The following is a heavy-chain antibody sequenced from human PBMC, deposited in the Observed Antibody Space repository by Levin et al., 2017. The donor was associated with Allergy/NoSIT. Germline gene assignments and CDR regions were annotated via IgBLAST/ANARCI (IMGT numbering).Heavy chain of an antibody. Sequence: SQTLSLTCTVSGGSISSYYWSWLRQPPGKGLEWIGYIYYSGSTNYNPSLKSRVTISVDTSKNQFSLKLSSVTAADTAVYYCARELSSGYYYYGMDVWGQGTTVTVSS. J-gene: IGHJ6*02. V-gene: IGHV4-59*01. D-gene: IGHD6-19*01. CDR1: GGSISSYY. CDR3: ARELSSGYYYYGMDV. CDR2: IYYSGST.